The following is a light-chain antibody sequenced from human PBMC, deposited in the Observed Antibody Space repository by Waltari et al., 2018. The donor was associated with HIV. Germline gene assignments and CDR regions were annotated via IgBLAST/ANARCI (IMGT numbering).Light chain of an antibody. CDR1: QDISWR. V-gene: IGKV1-5*03. Sequence: DIQMTQSPSTLSASVGDRVTISCRARQDISWRLAWYQHKPGKAPKLLIYRASILKDGVPSRFSGSGSGTEFTLTISSLQPDDYATYYCQQYNSYSTFGLGTKVEVK. CDR3: QQYNSYST. CDR2: RAS. J-gene: IGKJ1*01.